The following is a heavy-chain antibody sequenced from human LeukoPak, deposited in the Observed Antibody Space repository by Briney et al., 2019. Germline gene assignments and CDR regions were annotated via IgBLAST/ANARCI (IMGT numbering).Heavy chain of an antibody. V-gene: IGHV3-7*01. J-gene: IGHJ4*02. CDR2: IKWDGIET. CDR1: GFTFSTYW. Sequence: GSLRHSCAASGFTFSTYWMTWVRQAPGKGLEWVANIKWDGIETYYVDSVKGRFAISRNNAKNSLYLQMNNLRDEDTAVYYCAKDKEEGFDYWGQGTLVIVSS. CDR3: AKDKEEGFDY.